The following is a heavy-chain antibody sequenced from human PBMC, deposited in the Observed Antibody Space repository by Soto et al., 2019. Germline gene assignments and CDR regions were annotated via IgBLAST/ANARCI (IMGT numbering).Heavy chain of an antibody. CDR3: ARGRHSSSWLYYYYYYGMDV. Sequence: ASVKVSCKASGYTFTSYYMHWVRQAPGQRLEWMGWINAGNGNTKYSQKFQGRVTITRDTSASTAYMELSSLRSEDTAVYYCARGRHSSSWLYYYYYYGMDVWGQGTTVTVSS. V-gene: IGHV1-3*01. J-gene: IGHJ6*02. CDR2: INAGNGNT. D-gene: IGHD6-13*01. CDR1: GYTFTSYY.